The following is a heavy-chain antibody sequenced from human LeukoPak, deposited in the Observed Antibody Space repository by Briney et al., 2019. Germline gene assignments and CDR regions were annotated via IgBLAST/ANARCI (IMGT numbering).Heavy chain of an antibody. CDR3: AREGRGYKVAEFDY. V-gene: IGHV3-7*01. CDR2: IKQDGCEK. CDR1: GFTFSSYG. Sequence: PGGSLRLSCAASGFTFSSYGMHRVRQAPGKGLEWVANIKQDGCEKYYVDSVNGRFTISRDNAKNSLYLQMNSLRAEDTAMYYCAREGRGYKVAEFDYWGQGTLVTVSS. D-gene: IGHD3-22*01. J-gene: IGHJ4*02.